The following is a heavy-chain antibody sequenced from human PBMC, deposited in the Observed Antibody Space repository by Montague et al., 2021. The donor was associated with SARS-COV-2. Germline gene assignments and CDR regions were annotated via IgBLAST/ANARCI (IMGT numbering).Heavy chain of an antibody. CDR3: AKGPSKYRVYDRYFDY. CDR1: QFTFSSYA. J-gene: IGHJ4*02. Sequence: SLRLSCAASQFTFSSYAMSWVRQAPGKGLEWVSTISGGGSSTYYADSVKGRFTISRDNSKNTLYLQMNSLRAEDTAVYYCAKGPSKYRVYDRYFDYWGQGTLVTVSS. D-gene: IGHD5/OR15-5a*01. V-gene: IGHV3-23*01. CDR2: ISGGGSST.